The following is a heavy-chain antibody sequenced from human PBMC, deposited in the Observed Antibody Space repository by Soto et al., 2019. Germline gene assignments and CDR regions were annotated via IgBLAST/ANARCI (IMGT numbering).Heavy chain of an antibody. CDR3: AIDSQTDAFDI. CDR1: GCTFTSYA. CDR2: INAGNGNT. Sequence: RASVKVSCKASGCTFTSYAMHWVRQAPGQRLEWMGWINAGNGNTKYSQKFQGRVTITRDTSASTAYMELSSLRSEDTAVYYCAIDSQTDAFDIWGQGTMVTVSS. J-gene: IGHJ3*02. V-gene: IGHV1-3*01. D-gene: IGHD5-18*01.